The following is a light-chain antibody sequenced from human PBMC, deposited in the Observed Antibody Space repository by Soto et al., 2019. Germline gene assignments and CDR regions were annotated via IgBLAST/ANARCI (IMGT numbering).Light chain of an antibody. V-gene: IGLV2-14*01. J-gene: IGLJ1*01. CDR3: SSYTTSRTYV. CDR2: DVI. Sequence: QSALTQPASVSGSPGQSITISCTGTSSDVGAYNYVSWYQQHPGKAPKLMIYDVIHRPSGVSTRFSASKSGNTASLTISGLQAEDEADYYCSSYTTSRTYVFGAGTKVTV. CDR1: SSDVGAYNY.